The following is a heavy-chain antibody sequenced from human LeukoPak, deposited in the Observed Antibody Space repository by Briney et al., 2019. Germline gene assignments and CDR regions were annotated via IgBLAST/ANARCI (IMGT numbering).Heavy chain of an antibody. Sequence: GGSLRLSCAASGFTFSSYAMSWVRQARGKGLERVSAISGSGGSTYYADSVKGRFTISRDNSKNTLYLQMNSLRAEDTAGYYCAKFCALDYSSREDAFDIWGQGTMVTVSS. CDR3: AKFCALDYSSREDAFDI. D-gene: IGHD6-13*01. CDR2: ISGSGGST. CDR1: GFTFSSYA. V-gene: IGHV3-23*01. J-gene: IGHJ3*02.